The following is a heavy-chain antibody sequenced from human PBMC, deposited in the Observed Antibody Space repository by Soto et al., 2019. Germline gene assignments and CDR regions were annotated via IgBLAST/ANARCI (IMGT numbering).Heavy chain of an antibody. CDR2: ISSSGSTI. D-gene: IGHD3-22*01. J-gene: IGHJ4*02. CDR3: ARGSYYYDCSGYWDY. CDR1: GFTFSSYE. V-gene: IGHV3-48*03. Sequence: GGSLRLSCAASGFTFSSYEMNWVRQAPGKGLEWVSYISSSGSTIYYADSVKGRFTISRDNAKNSLYLQMNSLRAEDTAVYYCARGSYYYDCSGYWDYCGQGHMVTVSS.